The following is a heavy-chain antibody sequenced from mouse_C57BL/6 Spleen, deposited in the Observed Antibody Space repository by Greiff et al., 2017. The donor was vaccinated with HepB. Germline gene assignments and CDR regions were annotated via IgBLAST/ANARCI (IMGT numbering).Heavy chain of an antibody. J-gene: IGHJ3*01. Sequence: VQLQQPGAELVKPGASVKLSCKASGYTFTSYWMQWVKQRPGQGLEWIGEIDPSDSYTNYNQKFKGKATLTVDTSSSTAYMQLSSLTSEDSAVYYCARGAAQATPFAYWGQGTLVTVSA. CDR1: GYTFTSYW. V-gene: IGHV1-50*01. CDR2: IDPSDSYT. D-gene: IGHD3-2*02. CDR3: ARGAAQATPFAY.